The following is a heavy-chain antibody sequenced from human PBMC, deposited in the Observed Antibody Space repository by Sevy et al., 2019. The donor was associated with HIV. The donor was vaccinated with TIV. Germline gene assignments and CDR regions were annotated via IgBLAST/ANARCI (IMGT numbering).Heavy chain of an antibody. CDR1: GFTFSSYG. J-gene: IGHJ4*02. CDR2: ISYDGSNK. D-gene: IGHD6-6*01. V-gene: IGHV3-30*18. Sequence: GGSLRLSCAASGFTFSSYGMHWVRQAPGKGLEWVAVISYDGSNKYYGDSVKGRFTISRDNSKNTLYLQMNSLRAEDTAVYYCAKDRGSSRYWGQGTLVTVSS. CDR3: AKDRGSSRY.